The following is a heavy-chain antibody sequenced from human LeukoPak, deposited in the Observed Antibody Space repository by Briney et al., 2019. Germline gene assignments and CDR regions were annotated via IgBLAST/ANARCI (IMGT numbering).Heavy chain of an antibody. CDR2: INAGNGNT. CDR3: ARDSHYYESSGYNQGDFDF. V-gene: IGHV1-3*01. D-gene: IGHD3-22*01. Sequence: ASVKVSCKASGYTFTSYAMHWVRQAPGQRLEWMGWINAGNGNTKYSQKFQDRVTITRDTSASTAYMELSSLRSEDTAVYYCARDSHYYESSGYNQGDFDFWGQGTLVTVSS. CDR1: GYTFTSYA. J-gene: IGHJ4*02.